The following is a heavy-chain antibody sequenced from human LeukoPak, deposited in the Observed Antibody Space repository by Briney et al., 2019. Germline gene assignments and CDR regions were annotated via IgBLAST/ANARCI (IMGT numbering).Heavy chain of an antibody. CDR3: ARAKEKWEEFDY. CDR2: MNPNSGNT. V-gene: IGHV1-8*01. D-gene: IGHD1-26*01. Sequence: ASVKVSCKASGYTFTSYDIDWVRQATGQGLEWMGWMNPNSGNTGYAQKFQGRVTMTRNTSISTAYMELSSLRSEDTAVYYCARAKEKWEEFDYWGQGTLDTVSS. CDR1: GYTFTSYD. J-gene: IGHJ4*02.